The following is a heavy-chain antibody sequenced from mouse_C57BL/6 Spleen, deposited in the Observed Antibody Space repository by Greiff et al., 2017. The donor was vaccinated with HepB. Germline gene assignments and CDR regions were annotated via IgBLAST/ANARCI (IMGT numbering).Heavy chain of an antibody. Sequence: EVQRVESGGGLVKPGGSLKLPCAASGFTFSDYGMHWVRQAPEKGLEWVAYISSGSSTIYYADTVKGRFTISRDNAKNTLFLQMTSLRSEDTAMYYCANYDGNYGGWFAYWGQGTLVTVSA. J-gene: IGHJ3*01. CDR3: ANYDGNYGGWFAY. D-gene: IGHD2-3*01. CDR2: ISSGSSTI. V-gene: IGHV5-17*01. CDR1: GFTFSDYG.